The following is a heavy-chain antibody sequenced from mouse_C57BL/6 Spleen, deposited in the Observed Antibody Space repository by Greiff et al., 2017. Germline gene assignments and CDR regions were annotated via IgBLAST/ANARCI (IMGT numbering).Heavy chain of an antibody. D-gene: IGHD4-1*01. CDR2: IWSGGST. J-gene: IGHJ4*01. V-gene: IGHV2-4*01. CDR3: AKNQPNWDYYAMDY. Sequence: QVQLQQSGPGLVQPSQSLSITCTVSGFSLTSYGVHWVRQPPGKGLEWLGVIWSGGSTDYNAAFISRLSISKDNSKSQVFFKMNSLQADDTAIYYCAKNQPNWDYYAMDYWGQGTSVTVSS. CDR1: GFSLTSYG.